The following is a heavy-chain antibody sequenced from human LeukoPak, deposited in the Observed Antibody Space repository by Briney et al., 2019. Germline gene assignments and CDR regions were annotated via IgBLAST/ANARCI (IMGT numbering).Heavy chain of an antibody. D-gene: IGHD6-19*01. V-gene: IGHV1-69*01. CDR3: ARSSRYSSGWYEGYYYGMDV. J-gene: IGHJ6*02. Sequence: PGGSLRLSCAASGFTFSSYAISWVRQAPGQGLEWMGGIIPIFGTANYAQKFQGRVTITADESTSTAYMELSSLRSEDTAVYYCARSSRYSSGWYEGYYYGMDVWGQGTTVTVSS. CDR2: IIPIFGTA. CDR1: GFTFSSYA.